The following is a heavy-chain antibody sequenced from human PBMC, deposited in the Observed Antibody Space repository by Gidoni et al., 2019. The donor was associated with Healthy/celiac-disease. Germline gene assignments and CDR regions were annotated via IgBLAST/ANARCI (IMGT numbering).Heavy chain of an antibody. V-gene: IGHV2-5*02. CDR2: IYWDDDK. D-gene: IGHD2-2*01. Sequence: QITLKESGPTLVKPTQTLTLTCAFSGFSLSTSGVGVGWTRQPPGKALEWLALIYWDDDKRYSPSLKSRLTITKDTAKNQVVLTMTNMDPVDTATYFCAHSNCSSTSCYIFGWFDPWGQGTLVTVSS. CDR1: GFSLSTSGVG. CDR3: AHSNCSSTSCYIFGWFDP. J-gene: IGHJ5*02.